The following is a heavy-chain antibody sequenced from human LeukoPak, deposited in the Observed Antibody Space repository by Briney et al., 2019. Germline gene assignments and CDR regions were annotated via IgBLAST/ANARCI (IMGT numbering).Heavy chain of an antibody. Sequence: ASVWVSCKASGYTFTGYYMHWVRQAPGQGLEWMGWINPNSGGTNDAQKFQGRVTMARDTSISTAYMELSRLRSDDTAVYYCARGSSGSVYYYYYYMDVWGKGTTVTVS. D-gene: IGHD6-19*01. CDR1: GYTFTGYY. CDR3: ARGSSGSVYYYYYYMDV. V-gene: IGHV1-2*02. J-gene: IGHJ6*03. CDR2: INPNSGGT.